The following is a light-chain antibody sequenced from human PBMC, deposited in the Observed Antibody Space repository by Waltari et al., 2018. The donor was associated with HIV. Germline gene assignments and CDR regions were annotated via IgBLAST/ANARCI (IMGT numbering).Light chain of an antibody. J-gene: IGKJ4*01. Sequence: EIVMTQSPATLSVSPVARATLPCRASQSVSSNLAWYQQKPGQAPRLLIYGASTRATGIPARFSGSGSGTEFTLTISSLQSEDFAVYYCQQYNNWPPLTFGGGTKVEIK. CDR1: QSVSSN. CDR3: QQYNNWPPLT. CDR2: GAS. V-gene: IGKV3-15*01.